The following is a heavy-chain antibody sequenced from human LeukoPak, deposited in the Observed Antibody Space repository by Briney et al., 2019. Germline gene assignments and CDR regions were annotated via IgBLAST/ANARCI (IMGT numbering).Heavy chain of an antibody. V-gene: IGHV7-4-1*02. Sequence: ASVKVSCKASGYTFTSYAMNWVRQAPGQGLEWMGWINTNTGNPTYAQGFAGRFVFSLDTSVSTAYLQISSLKAEDTAVYYCARDALEYSSSDNFDYWGQGTLVTVSS. CDR1: GYTFTSYA. J-gene: IGHJ4*02. CDR3: ARDALEYSSSDNFDY. CDR2: INTNTGNP. D-gene: IGHD6-6*01.